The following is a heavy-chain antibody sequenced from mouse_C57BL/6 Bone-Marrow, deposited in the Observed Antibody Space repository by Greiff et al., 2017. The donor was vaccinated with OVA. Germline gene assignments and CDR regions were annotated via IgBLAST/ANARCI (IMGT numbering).Heavy chain of an antibody. CDR2: IYPRDGST. D-gene: IGHD1-1*01. CDR1: GYTFTDHT. Sequence: VMLVESDAELVKPGASVKISCKVSGYTFTDHTIHWMKQRPEQGLEWIGYIYPRDGSTKYNEKFKGKATLTADKSSSTAYMQLNSLTSEDSAVYFCARGAFPYYGRSLFDYWGQGTTLTVSS. V-gene: IGHV1-78*01. J-gene: IGHJ2*01. CDR3: ARGAFPYYGRSLFDY.